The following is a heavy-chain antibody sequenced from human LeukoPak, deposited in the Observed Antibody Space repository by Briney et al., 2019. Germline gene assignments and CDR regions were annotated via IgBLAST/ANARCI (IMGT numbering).Heavy chain of an antibody. V-gene: IGHV3-23*01. CDR2: IFQGGGEI. Sequence: GGSLRLSCAASGFTFSTFAMIWVRQPPGKGLEWVSSIFQGGGEIHYADSVRGRFTISRDNSKNTLYLQMNSLRAEDTAVYYCAKVPLRSGWKVFDYWGQGTLVTVSS. J-gene: IGHJ4*02. CDR3: AKVPLRSGWKVFDY. D-gene: IGHD6-19*01. CDR1: GFTFSTFA.